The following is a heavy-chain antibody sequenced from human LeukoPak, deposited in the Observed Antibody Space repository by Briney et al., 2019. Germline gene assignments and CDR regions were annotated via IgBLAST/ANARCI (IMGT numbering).Heavy chain of an antibody. CDR2: MNPNSGNT. CDR1: GYTFTSYD. V-gene: IGHV1-8*03. Sequence: ASVTVSCKASGYTFTSYDINWVRQATGQGLEWMGWMNPNSGNTGYAQKFQGRVTITRNTSISTAYMELSSLRSEDTAVYYCARGSEYCSSTSCYLFDPWGQGTLVTVSS. J-gene: IGHJ5*02. D-gene: IGHD2-2*01. CDR3: ARGSEYCSSTSCYLFDP.